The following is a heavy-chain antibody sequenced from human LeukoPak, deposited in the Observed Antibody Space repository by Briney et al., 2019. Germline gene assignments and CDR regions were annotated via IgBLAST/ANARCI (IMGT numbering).Heavy chain of an antibody. D-gene: IGHD5-12*01. CDR2: IKEDGSVK. J-gene: IGHJ4*02. CDR3: ARDSTWQLDY. V-gene: IGHV3-7*03. Sequence: PGGSLRLSCTASGFTFSTHWMTWVRQPPGMELEWVANIKEDGSVKYYVDSVKGRFTISRDNTKNALYLQMNSLRADDTAVYFCARDSTWQLDYWGQGTLITVSS. CDR1: GFTFSTHW.